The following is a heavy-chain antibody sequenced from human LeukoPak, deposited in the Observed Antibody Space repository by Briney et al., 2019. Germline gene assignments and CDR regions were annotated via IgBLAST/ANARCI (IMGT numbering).Heavy chain of an antibody. J-gene: IGHJ6*03. D-gene: IGHD3-10*01. CDR2: ISGTGGADAGST. Sequence: PGGSLRLSCAASGFTFSSYGMSWVRQAPGKGLEWVSGISGTGGADAGSTYCAASVKGRFTISRDNSKNTVYLQMNSLRGEDTAVYYCAKAPKPGAITLVRGVRSWYHYMDVWGKGTTVTISS. CDR3: AKAPKPGAITLVRGVRSWYHYMDV. CDR1: GFTFSSYG. V-gene: IGHV3-23*01.